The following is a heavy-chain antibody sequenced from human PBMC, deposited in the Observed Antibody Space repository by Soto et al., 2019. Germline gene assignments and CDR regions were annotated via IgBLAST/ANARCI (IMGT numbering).Heavy chain of an antibody. CDR1: GYTFTSYY. CDR3: ARGASIFGVVPGFDP. J-gene: IGHJ5*02. V-gene: IGHV1-46*03. CDR2: INPSGGST. D-gene: IGHD3-3*01. Sequence: ASVKVSCKASGYTFTSYYMHWVRQAPGQGLEWMGKINPSGGSTSYAQKFQGRVTMTRDTSTSTVYMELSSLRSEDTAVYYCARGASIFGVVPGFDPWGQGTLVTVSS.